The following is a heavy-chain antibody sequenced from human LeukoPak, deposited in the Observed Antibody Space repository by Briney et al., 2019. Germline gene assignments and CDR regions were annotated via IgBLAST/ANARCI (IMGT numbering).Heavy chain of an antibody. Sequence: GASVKVSCKASGYTFTSYGISWVRQAPGQGLEWMGWISPYNGNTNYAQKLQGRVTMTTDTSTSTAYMELRSLRSDDTAVYYCARGLYGGFGELLGIDYWGQGTLVTVSS. J-gene: IGHJ4*02. CDR1: GYTFTSYG. CDR2: ISPYNGNT. D-gene: IGHD3-10*01. V-gene: IGHV1-18*01. CDR3: ARGLYGGFGELLGIDY.